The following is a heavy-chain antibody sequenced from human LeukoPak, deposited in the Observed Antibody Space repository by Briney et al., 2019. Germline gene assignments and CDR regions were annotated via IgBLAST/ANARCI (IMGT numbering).Heavy chain of an antibody. CDR2: IISILGKA. CDR1: VCTFSSYA. J-gene: IGHJ4*02. Sequence: GSSVNVSCEASVCTFSSYAISWVRQAPGQGLEWMGGIISILGKANCAQKFEGRVTITADDSTSTAYMELSSLTSEDTAVYYCAREWGRDGYNWHFDYWGQGTLVT. V-gene: IGHV1-69*01. CDR3: AREWGRDGYNWHFDY. D-gene: IGHD5-24*01.